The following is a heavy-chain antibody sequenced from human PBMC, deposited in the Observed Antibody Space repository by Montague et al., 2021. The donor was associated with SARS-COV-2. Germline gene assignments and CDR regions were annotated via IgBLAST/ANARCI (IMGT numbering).Heavy chain of an antibody. D-gene: IGHD1-26*01. CDR1: GFTFTSYS. V-gene: IGHV3-48*02. Sequence: SLRLSCAASGFTFTSYSMSWVRQAPGAGLEWVSFISTSSDIIIYRDSVKGRFIISRDNAKNSVYLQMNSLRDEDTALYYCARGRGSYIDYWGQGTLVSVSS. CDR2: ISTSSDII. CDR3: ARGRGSYIDY. J-gene: IGHJ4*02.